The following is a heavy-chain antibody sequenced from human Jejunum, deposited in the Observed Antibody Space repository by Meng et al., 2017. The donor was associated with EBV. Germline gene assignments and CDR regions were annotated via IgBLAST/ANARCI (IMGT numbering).Heavy chain of an antibody. CDR3: ARVRPGGGWFDP. Sequence: QVQLLQSGSGLKKSWASVEVSCKASGYNCTSSGINGVRQAPGQGLEWMGWINTNTGYPTYAQDFTGRFVFSLDTSVSTAYLQITSLSTEDNAVYYCARVRPGGGWFDPWGQGTLVTVSS. CDR2: INTNTGYP. J-gene: IGHJ5*02. CDR1: GYNCTSSG. D-gene: IGHD2-8*02. V-gene: IGHV7-4-1*02.